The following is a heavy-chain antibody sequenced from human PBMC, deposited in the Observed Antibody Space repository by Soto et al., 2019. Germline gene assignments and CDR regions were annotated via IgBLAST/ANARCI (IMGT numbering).Heavy chain of an antibody. Sequence: SETLSLTCTVSGGSFSGYYWSWIRQPPGKGLEWIGEINHSGSTNYNPSLKSRVTISVDTSKNQFSLKLSSVTAADTAVYYCARGDDIAALHWFDPWGQGTLVTVSS. CDR3: ARGDDIAALHWFDP. CDR1: GGSFSGYY. V-gene: IGHV4-34*01. D-gene: IGHD6-6*01. J-gene: IGHJ5*02. CDR2: INHSGST.